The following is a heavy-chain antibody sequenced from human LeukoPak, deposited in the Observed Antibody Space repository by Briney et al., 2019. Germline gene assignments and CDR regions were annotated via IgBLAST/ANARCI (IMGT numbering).Heavy chain of an antibody. CDR2: IRYDGSNK. CDR1: GFTFSSYG. D-gene: IGHD6-13*01. Sequence: GGSLRLSCAASGFTFSSYGMHWVRQAPGKGLEWVAFIRYDGSNKYYADSVKGRFTISRDNAKNSLYLQMNSLRAEDTAVYYCARDHATKGIAAAGKAYYYMDVWGKGTTVTVSS. CDR3: ARDHATKGIAAAGKAYYYMDV. J-gene: IGHJ6*03. V-gene: IGHV3-30*02.